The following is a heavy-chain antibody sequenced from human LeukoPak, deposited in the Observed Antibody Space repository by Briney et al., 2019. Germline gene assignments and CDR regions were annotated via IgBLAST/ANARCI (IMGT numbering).Heavy chain of an antibody. CDR3: ASLGSGSYYREFDP. V-gene: IGHV5-51*07. Sequence: GESLQISCQGSGYSFSSYWIAWVHQMPGKGLEWMGIIYPGDSDTRYSPSFQGQVTISADKSISTAYLQWSSLKASDTAMYYCASLGSGSYYREFDPWGQGTLVTVSS. CDR1: GYSFSSYW. CDR2: IYPGDSDT. D-gene: IGHD3-10*01. J-gene: IGHJ5*02.